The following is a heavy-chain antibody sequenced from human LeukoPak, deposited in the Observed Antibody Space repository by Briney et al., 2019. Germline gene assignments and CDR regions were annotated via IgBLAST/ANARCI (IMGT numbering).Heavy chain of an antibody. D-gene: IGHD3-3*01. V-gene: IGHV3-30*03. Sequence: PGGSPRLSCAATGFTFSSFSMHWVRQAPGKGLEWVAVISYDGSNKYYADSVKGRFAISRDNSKNTLYLQMNSLRTEDTAVYYCARKGYDFWSGYSHRPFDYWGQGTLVTVSS. CDR1: GFTFSSFS. CDR3: ARKGYDFWSGYSHRPFDY. CDR2: ISYDGSNK. J-gene: IGHJ4*02.